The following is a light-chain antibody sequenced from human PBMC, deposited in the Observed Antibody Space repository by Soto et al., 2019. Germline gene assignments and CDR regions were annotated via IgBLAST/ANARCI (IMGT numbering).Light chain of an antibody. Sequence: QSVLTQPPSASGTPGQRVTISCSGSNSNIGSNTVNWYQQFPGAAPKLLVYSSNLRPSGVPDRFSGSKSGTSASLAISGLQSEDESDYYCSSYTSTSTVKFGGGTKLTVL. CDR3: SSYTSTSTVK. J-gene: IGLJ2*01. CDR2: SSN. CDR1: NSNIGSNT. V-gene: IGLV1-44*01.